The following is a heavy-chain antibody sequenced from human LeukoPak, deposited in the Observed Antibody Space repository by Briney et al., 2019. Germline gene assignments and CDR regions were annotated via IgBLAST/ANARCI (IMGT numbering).Heavy chain of an antibody. CDR3: AKDRYNYYGSGSYYYYYYGMDV. CDR2: ISGSGGST. J-gene: IGHJ6*02. CDR1: GFTFSSYA. Sequence: GGSLRLSCAASGFTFSSYAMSWVRLAPGKGLEWDSAISGSGGSTYYADSVKGRFTISRDNSKNTLYLQMHSLRAEDTAVYYCAKDRYNYYGSGSYYYYYYGMDVWGQGTTVTVSS. D-gene: IGHD3-10*01. V-gene: IGHV3-23*01.